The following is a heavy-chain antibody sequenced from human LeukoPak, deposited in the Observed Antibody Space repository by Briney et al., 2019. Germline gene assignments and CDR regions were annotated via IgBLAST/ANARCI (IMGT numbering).Heavy chain of an antibody. CDR2: IWYDGSNK. CDR3: ARPLYDSSGTFLGGFDL. Sequence: PGRSLRLSCAASGFTFSSYVMHWVRQAPGKGLEWVAVIWYDGSNKYYADSVKGRFTISRDNSKNTLYLQMNSLRAEDTAVYYCARPLYDSSGTFLGGFDLWGRGTLVTVSS. D-gene: IGHD3-22*01. V-gene: IGHV3-33*01. CDR1: GFTFSSYV. J-gene: IGHJ2*01.